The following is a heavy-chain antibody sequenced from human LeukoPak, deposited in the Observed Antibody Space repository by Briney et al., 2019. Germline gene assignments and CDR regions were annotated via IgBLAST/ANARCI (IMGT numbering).Heavy chain of an antibody. CDR1: GYTFTSYG. CDR3: ARDFGKDFDILTGYYPGSD. J-gene: IGHJ4*02. CDR2: ISAYNGNT. V-gene: IGHV1-18*01. Sequence: ASVKVSCKASGYTFTSYGISWVRQAPGRGLEWMGWISAYNGNTNYAQKLQGRVTMTTDTSTSTAYMELRSLRSDDTAVYYCARDFGKDFDILTGYYPGSDWGQGTLVTVSS. D-gene: IGHD3-9*01.